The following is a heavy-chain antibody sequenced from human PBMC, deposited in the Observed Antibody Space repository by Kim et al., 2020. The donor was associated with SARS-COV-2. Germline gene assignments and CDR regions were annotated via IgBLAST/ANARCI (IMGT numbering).Heavy chain of an antibody. CDR3: ARDQAVSTYFDH. J-gene: IGHJ4*02. Sequence: SETLSLTCTVSGGSISSSFWSWIRQPAWKGLEWIGRIYNSGYSDSNPSLKSRVTMSIDTSKNQCSLKLTSVTAADTAVYYCARDQAVSTYFDHWGQRALVTISS. CDR1: GGSISSSF. CDR2: IYNSGYS. V-gene: IGHV4-4*07.